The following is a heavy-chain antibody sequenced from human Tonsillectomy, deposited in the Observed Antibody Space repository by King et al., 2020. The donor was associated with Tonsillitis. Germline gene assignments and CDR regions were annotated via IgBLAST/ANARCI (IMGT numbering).Heavy chain of an antibody. CDR3: ARVFGNDFLPGYYYS. CDR1: GYTFTSYA. CDR2: INVGNGNT. J-gene: IGHJ5*02. V-gene: IGHV1-3*01. Sequence: QLVQSGAEVKKPGASVKVSCKASGYTFTSYAMHWVRQAPGQRPEWMGWINVGNGNTRYSQNFQDRVTITRDISASTAYMDLSSLRYEDTAVYYCARVFGNDFLPGYYYSWGQGTLVTVSS. D-gene: IGHD3-9*01.